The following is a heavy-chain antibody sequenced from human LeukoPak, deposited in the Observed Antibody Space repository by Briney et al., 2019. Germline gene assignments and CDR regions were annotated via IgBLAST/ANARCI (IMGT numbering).Heavy chain of an antibody. V-gene: IGHV1-18*01. D-gene: IGHD3-22*01. CDR2: ISAYNGYT. J-gene: IGHJ4*02. CDR3: ARGLPPRRNYDSSGYYSYYFDY. CDR1: GYTFTSYG. Sequence: ASVKVSCKASGYTFTSYGITWVRQAPGQGLEWMGWISAYNGYTNYAQSFQGRVTMTTDTSTSTAYMELRSLRSDDTGVYFCARGLPPRRNYDSSGYYSYYFDYWGQGTLVTVSS.